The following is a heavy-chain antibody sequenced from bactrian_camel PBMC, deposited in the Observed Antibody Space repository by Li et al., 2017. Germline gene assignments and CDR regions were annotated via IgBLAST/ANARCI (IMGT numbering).Heavy chain of an antibody. J-gene: IGHJ6*01. CDR1: KYTISSFC. CDR2: LDSDGRT. Sequence: QVQLVESGGGSVQAGGSLRISCAASKYTISSFCMGWFRQALGKEHEGVAALDSDGRTTYADSVRGRFTISQDKAKNILQLQMYSLKPEGTAIYYCAAEESVLGGTWPSEFAYWGQGTQVTVS. D-gene: IGHD7*01. CDR3: AAEESVLGGTWPSEFAY. V-gene: IGHV3S26*01.